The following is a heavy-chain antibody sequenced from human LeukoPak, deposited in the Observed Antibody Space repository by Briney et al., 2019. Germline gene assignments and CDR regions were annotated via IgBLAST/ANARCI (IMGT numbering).Heavy chain of an antibody. CDR2: IYYSGST. D-gene: IGHD3-10*01. J-gene: IGHJ3*02. Sequence: SQTLSLTCTVSGVSTSSGGYYWSWSRQHPGKGLEWIGNIYYSGSTYYNPSLESRVTISVDTSKNQFSLKLSSVTAADTAVYYSARERGSLDASDIWGQGTMVTVSS. CDR3: ARERGSLDASDI. V-gene: IGHV4-31*03. CDR1: GVSTSSGGYY.